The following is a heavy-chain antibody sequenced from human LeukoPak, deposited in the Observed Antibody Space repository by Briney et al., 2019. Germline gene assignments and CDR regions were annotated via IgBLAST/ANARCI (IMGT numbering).Heavy chain of an antibody. J-gene: IGHJ4*02. CDR1: GFTFSSYA. CDR3: AKRARDVLWFGELNGPIDY. CDR2: ISGSGGST. D-gene: IGHD3-10*01. Sequence: PGGSLRLSCAASGFTFSSYAMSWVRQAPGKGLEWVSAISGSGGSTHYADSVKGRFTISRDNSKNTLYLQMNSLRAEDTAVYYCAKRARDVLWFGELNGPIDYWGQGTLVTVSS. V-gene: IGHV3-23*01.